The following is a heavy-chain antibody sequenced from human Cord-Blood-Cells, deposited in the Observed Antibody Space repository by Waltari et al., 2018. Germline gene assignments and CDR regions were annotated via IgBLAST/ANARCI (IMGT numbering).Heavy chain of an antibody. D-gene: IGHD6-6*01. J-gene: IGHJ3*02. CDR1: GGSISSSSYY. V-gene: IGHV4-39*01. CDR2: IYYSVHT. Sequence: QLQLQESGPGLVKPSETLSLTCTVSGGSISSSSYYWGWIRQPPGKGLGWIGSIYYSVHTNSNPSLKSRVTISVDTSKNHFSLKLSSVNAADTAVYYCARQAARDAFDIWGQGTMVTVSS. CDR3: ARQAARDAFDI.